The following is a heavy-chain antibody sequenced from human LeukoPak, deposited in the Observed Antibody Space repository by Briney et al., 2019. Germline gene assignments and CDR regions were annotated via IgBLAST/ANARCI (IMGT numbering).Heavy chain of an antibody. CDR2: IYDSGST. CDR1: GGSIRSSYYY. D-gene: IGHD2-8*01. V-gene: IGHV4-39*01. CDR3: ASPKRLYCTNGVCYSSFAFDI. J-gene: IGHJ3*02. Sequence: SETLSLTCTVSGGSIRSSYYYWGWIRQPPGKGLEWIGSIYDSGSTYYNPSLKSRVTISVDTSKNQFSLKLSSVTAADTAVYYCASPKRLYCTNGVCYSSFAFDIWGQGTMVTVSS.